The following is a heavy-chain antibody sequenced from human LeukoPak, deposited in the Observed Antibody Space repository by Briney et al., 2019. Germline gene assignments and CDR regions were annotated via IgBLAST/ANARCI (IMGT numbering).Heavy chain of an antibody. CDR3: ARAYYDILTGYHYYFDY. Sequence: ASVKVSCKASGGTFSSYDINWVRQTTGQGLEWMGWMNPNSGNTGYAQKFQGRVTMTRNTSISTAYMELSSLRSEDTAVYYCARAYYDILTGYHYYFDYWGQGTLVTVSS. J-gene: IGHJ4*02. CDR1: GGTFSSYD. D-gene: IGHD3-9*01. V-gene: IGHV1-8*02. CDR2: MNPNSGNT.